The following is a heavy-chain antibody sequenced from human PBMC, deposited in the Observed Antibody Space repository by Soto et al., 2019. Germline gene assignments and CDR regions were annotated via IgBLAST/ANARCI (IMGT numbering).Heavy chain of an antibody. V-gene: IGHV3-15*07. CDR1: GFTFSNAW. D-gene: IGHD6-13*01. J-gene: IGHJ6*02. CDR2: IKSKTDGGTT. Sequence: GGSLRLSCAASGFTFSNAWMNWVRQAPGKGLEWVGRIKSKTDGGTTDYAAPVKGRFTISRDDSKNTLYLQMNSLKTEDTAVYYCTTDLTGQLVSLLWGMDVWGQGTTVTVSS. CDR3: TTDLTGQLVSLLWGMDV.